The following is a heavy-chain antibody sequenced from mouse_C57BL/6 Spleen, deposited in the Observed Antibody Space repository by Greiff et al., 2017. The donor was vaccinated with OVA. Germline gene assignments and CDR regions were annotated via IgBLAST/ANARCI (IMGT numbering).Heavy chain of an antibody. D-gene: IGHD6-1*01. Sequence: VQLQQSGPGLVAPSPSLSISCTVSGFSLTSYGVDWVRQSPGKGLEWLGVIWGVGSTNYNSALKSRLSISKDNSKSQVFLKMNSLQTDDTAMYYCASSQGSMDYWGQGTSVTVSS. J-gene: IGHJ4*01. CDR3: ASSQGSMDY. CDR1: GFSLTSYG. CDR2: IWGVGST. V-gene: IGHV2-6*01.